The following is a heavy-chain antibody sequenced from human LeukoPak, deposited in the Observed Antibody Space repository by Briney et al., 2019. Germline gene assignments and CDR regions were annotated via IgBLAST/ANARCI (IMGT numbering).Heavy chain of an antibody. Sequence: SETLSLTCAVYGGSFSGYYWSWIRQPPGKGLEWIGEINHRGSTNYNPSLKSRVTISVDTSKNQFSLKLSSVTAADTAVYYCARMGFHRYYYDSSGEGYYLDYWGQGTLVTVSS. D-gene: IGHD3-22*01. CDR1: GGSFSGYY. J-gene: IGHJ4*02. CDR3: ARMGFHRYYYDSSGEGYYLDY. V-gene: IGHV4-34*01. CDR2: INHRGST.